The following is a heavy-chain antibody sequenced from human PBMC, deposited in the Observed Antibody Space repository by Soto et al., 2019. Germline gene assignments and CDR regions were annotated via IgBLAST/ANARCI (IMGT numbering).Heavy chain of an antibody. V-gene: IGHV4-30-4*01. CDR3: ARGFGDDGAFDI. D-gene: IGHD3-10*01. CDR2: IYYSGST. Sequence: QVQLQESGPGLVKPSQTLSLTCTVSGGSISSGDYYWGWIRQPPGKGLEWSGYIYYSGSTYYNPSLKSRVKIPVDTSKNQFHLKQSSVNAADTAVYYCARGFGDDGAFDIWGQGTMVTVSS. J-gene: IGHJ3*02. CDR1: GGSISSGDYY.